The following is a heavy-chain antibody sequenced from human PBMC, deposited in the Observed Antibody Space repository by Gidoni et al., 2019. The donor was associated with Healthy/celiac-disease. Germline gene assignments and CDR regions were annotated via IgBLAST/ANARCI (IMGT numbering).Heavy chain of an antibody. CDR2: IIPILGIA. V-gene: IGHV1-69*04. CDR3: ARQAAAEYYYYYGMDV. CDR1: GGTFSSYA. D-gene: IGHD6-13*01. Sequence: QVQLVQSGAEVKKPGSSVKVSCKASGGTFSSYAISWVRQAPGHGLEWMGRIIPILGIANYAQKFQGRVTITADKSMSTAYMELSSLRSEDTAVYYCARQAAAEYYYYYGMDVWGQGTTVTVSS. J-gene: IGHJ6*02.